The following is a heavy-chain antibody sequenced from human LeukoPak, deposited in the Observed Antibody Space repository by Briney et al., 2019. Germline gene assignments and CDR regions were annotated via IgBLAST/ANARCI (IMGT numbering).Heavy chain of an antibody. CDR1: GGTFSSYA. D-gene: IGHD6-19*01. J-gene: IGHJ4*02. V-gene: IGHV1-69*01. CDR3: ARDQGVAGLDY. Sequence: ASVKVSCKASGGTFSSYAISWARQAPGQGLEWMGGIIPIFGTANYAQKFQGRVTITADESTSTAYMELSSLRSEDTAVYYCARDQGVAGLDYWGQGTLVTVSS. CDR2: IIPIFGTA.